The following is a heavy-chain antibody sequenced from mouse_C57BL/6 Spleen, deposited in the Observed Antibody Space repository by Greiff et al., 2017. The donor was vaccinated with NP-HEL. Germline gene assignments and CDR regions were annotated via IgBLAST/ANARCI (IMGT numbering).Heavy chain of an antibody. Sequence: QVQLKESGPGLVAPSQSLSITCTVSGFSLTSYGVHWVRQPPGQGLEWLVVIWSDGSTTYNSALKSRLRISKENSKSQVFLKMTSLQTEDTAMYYFARHGGYWAMDYWGQGTSVTVSS. CDR2: IWSDGST. CDR1: GFSLTSYG. J-gene: IGHJ4*01. D-gene: IGHD1-1*02. V-gene: IGHV2-6-1*01. CDR3: ARHGGYWAMDY.